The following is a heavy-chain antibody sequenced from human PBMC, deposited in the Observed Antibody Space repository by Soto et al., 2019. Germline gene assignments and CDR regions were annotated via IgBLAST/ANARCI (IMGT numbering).Heavy chain of an antibody. CDR3: ASALLWFGELDY. CDR2: ISYDGSNK. CDR1: GFTFSSYA. V-gene: IGHV3-30-3*01. D-gene: IGHD3-10*01. Sequence: QVQLVESGGGVVQPGRSLRLSCAASGFTFSSYAMHWVRQAPGKGLEWVAVISYDGSNKYYADSVKGRFTISRDNSKNTLYLPMNSLRAEDTAVYYCASALLWFGELDYWGQGTLVTVSS. J-gene: IGHJ4*02.